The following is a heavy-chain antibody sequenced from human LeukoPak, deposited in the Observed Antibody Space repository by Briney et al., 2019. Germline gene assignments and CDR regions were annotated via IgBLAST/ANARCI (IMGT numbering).Heavy chain of an antibody. CDR2: ISGSGGST. J-gene: IGHJ4*02. V-gene: IGHV3-23*01. CDR1: GFTFSSYA. CDR3: AGDLLRYFDWLFNFDY. Sequence: GGSLRLSCAASGFTFSSYAMSWVRQAPGKGLEWVSAISGSGGSTYYADSVKGRFTISRDNSKNTLYLQMNSLRAEDTAVYYCAGDLLRYFDWLFNFDYWGQGTLATVSS. D-gene: IGHD3-9*01.